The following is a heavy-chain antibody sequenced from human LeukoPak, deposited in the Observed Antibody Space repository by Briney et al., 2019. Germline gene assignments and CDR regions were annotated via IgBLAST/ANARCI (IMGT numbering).Heavy chain of an antibody. J-gene: IGHJ5*02. CDR1: GYTFTTYA. V-gene: IGHV7-4-1*02. CDR2: INTNTGNP. D-gene: IGHD2-2*01. Sequence: GASVKVSCKASGYTFTTYAMNWVRQAPGQGLEWMGWINTNTGNPTYAQGFTGRFVFSLDTSVSTAYLKISRLKAEDTAVYYCARLVVVVPRASIHWFDPWGQGTLVTVSS. CDR3: ARLVVVVPRASIHWFDP.